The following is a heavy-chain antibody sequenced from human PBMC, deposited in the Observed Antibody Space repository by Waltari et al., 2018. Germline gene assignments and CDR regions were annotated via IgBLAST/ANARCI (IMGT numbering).Heavy chain of an antibody. CDR2: INPSGGSK. V-gene: IGHV1-46*01. Sequence: QVQLVQSGAEVKKPGASVKVSCTASGYTFTSSSMHWVRQAPGQGLEWMGIINPSGGSKSYAQKFQGRVTMTRDTSTSTVYMERSSLRSEDTAVYYCARDLLRGAYYFDYWGQGTLVTVSS. J-gene: IGHJ4*02. D-gene: IGHD2-15*01. CDR1: GYTFTSSS. CDR3: ARDLLRGAYYFDY.